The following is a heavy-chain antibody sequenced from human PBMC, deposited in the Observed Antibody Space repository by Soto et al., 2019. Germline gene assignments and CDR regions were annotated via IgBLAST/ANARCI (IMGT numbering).Heavy chain of an antibody. J-gene: IGHJ3*02. D-gene: IGHD2-21*02. Sequence: QLQLQESGPGLVKPSETLSLTCTVSGGSISSSSYYWGWIRQPPGKGLEWIGSIYYSGSTYYNPSLKSRVTISVDTSKNQFSLKLSSVTAADTAVYYCATPYCGGDCYSPDAFDIWGQGTMVTVSS. CDR2: IYYSGST. CDR3: ATPYCGGDCYSPDAFDI. V-gene: IGHV4-39*01. CDR1: GGSISSSSYY.